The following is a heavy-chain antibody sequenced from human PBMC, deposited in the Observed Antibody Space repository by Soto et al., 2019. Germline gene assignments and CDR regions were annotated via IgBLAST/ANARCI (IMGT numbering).Heavy chain of an antibody. V-gene: IGHV1-24*01. D-gene: IGHD2-2*02. CDR3: AIGYCSSTSCYKGEKDWFDP. CDR2: FDPEDGET. J-gene: IGHJ5*02. Sequence: VASVKVSCKVSGYTLTELSMHWVRQAPGKGLEWMGGFDPEDGETIYAQKFQGRVTMTEDTSTDTAYMELSSLRSEDTAVYYCAIGYCSSTSCYKGEKDWFDPWGQGTLVTVSS. CDR1: GYTLTELS.